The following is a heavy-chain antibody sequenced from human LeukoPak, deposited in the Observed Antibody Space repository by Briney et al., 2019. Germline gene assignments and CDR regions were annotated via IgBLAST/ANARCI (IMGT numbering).Heavy chain of an antibody. V-gene: IGHV3-30*03. Sequence: GGSLRLSCAASGFSFSNYGMHWFRQAPGKGLEWVAVISYDGSNKYYPDSVKGRFTISRDNSKNTLYLQMNSLRAEDTALYYCASTETPYYYDSNGFYPYYFDYWGQGTLVTVPS. CDR3: ASTETPYYYDSNGFYPYYFDY. D-gene: IGHD3-22*01. CDR1: GFSFSNYG. CDR2: ISYDGSNK. J-gene: IGHJ4*02.